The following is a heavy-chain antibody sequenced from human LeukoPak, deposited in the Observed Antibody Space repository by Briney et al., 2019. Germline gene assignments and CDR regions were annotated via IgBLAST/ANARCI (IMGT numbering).Heavy chain of an antibody. CDR2: INPNSGGT. Sequence: VSVKVSCMASGYTFPPYYMHWVQQARREGLEWMGRINPNSGGTNYPQQFQGRVTITSDTALGTAFMEVGRLRSDDTAVYYCARGPYAGYWGQGTLVTVSS. CDR3: ARGPYAGY. CDR1: GYTFPPYY. D-gene: IGHD2-8*01. V-gene: IGHV1-2*06. J-gene: IGHJ4*02.